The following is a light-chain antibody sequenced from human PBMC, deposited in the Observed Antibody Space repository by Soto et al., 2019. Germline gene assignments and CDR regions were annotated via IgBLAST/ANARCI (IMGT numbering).Light chain of an antibody. J-gene: IGKJ1*01. Sequence: DIRMTQSSNSLSATVEDRGIITCRASQSISNHLNWYQQKPGKAPKLLIYDASSLESGVPSRFSGTGSGTDFTLTISRLEPEDFAVYYCQQYGSLPWTFGQGTKVDIK. CDR2: DAS. CDR3: QQYGSLPWT. CDR1: QSISNH. V-gene: IGKV1-39*01.